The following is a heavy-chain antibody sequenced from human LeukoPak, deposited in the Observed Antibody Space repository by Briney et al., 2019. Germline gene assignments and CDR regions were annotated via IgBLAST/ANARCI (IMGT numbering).Heavy chain of an antibody. CDR1: GFTFSSYW. V-gene: IGHV3-7*01. Sequence: GGSLRLSCAASGFTFSSYWMSWVRQAPGKGLEWVADIRQDGGEKYYVDSVKGRYTISRDNRKNSLYLQMDSLRAEDTAVYYCARGTIADRYLFDNWGQGTLDTVS. J-gene: IGHJ4*02. CDR3: ARGTIADRYLFDN. D-gene: IGHD3-16*02. CDR2: IRQDGGEK.